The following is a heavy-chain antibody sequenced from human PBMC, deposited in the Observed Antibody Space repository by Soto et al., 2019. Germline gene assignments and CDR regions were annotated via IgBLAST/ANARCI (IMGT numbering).Heavy chain of an antibody. CDR3: ARVYLPNYDFWSGYLNYYYYYGMDV. V-gene: IGHV3-30-3*01. D-gene: IGHD3-3*01. Sequence: GGSLRLSCAASGFTFSSYAMHWVRQAPGKGLEWVAVISYDGSNKYYADSVKGRFTISRDNSKNTLYLQMNSLRAEDTAVYYCARVYLPNYDFWSGYLNYYYYYGMDVWGQGTTVTVSS. J-gene: IGHJ6*02. CDR1: GFTFSSYA. CDR2: ISYDGSNK.